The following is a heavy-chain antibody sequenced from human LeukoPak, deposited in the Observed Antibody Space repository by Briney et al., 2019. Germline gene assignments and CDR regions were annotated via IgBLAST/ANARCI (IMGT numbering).Heavy chain of an antibody. CDR2: ISSTSTYI. V-gene: IGHV3-21*01. Sequence: PGGSLRHSCAASGYAFSTYSMNWVRPAPGKGLEWVSSISSTSTYIYYADSVKGRFTISRDNAKNSLYLQMNSLRAEDTAVYYCASDEGYGSYWGQGTLVTVSS. CDR3: ASDEGYGSY. D-gene: IGHD4-17*01. CDR1: GYAFSTYS. J-gene: IGHJ4*02.